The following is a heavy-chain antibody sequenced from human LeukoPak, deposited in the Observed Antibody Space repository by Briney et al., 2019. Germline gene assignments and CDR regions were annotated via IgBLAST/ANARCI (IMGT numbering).Heavy chain of an antibody. D-gene: IGHD3-10*01. V-gene: IGHV4-34*01. Sequence: SETLSLTCAVYGGSFSGCYWSWIRQPPGKGLEWIGEINHSGSTDYNPSLKSRVTISVDTSKNQFSLKLSSVTAADTAVYYCARKQAGSGRGYFDYWGQGTLVTVSS. CDR2: INHSGST. CDR3: ARKQAGSGRGYFDY. CDR1: GGSFSGCY. J-gene: IGHJ4*02.